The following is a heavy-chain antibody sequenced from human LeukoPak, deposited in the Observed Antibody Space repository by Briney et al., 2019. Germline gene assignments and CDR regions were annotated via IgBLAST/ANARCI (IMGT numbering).Heavy chain of an antibody. CDR1: GGSITSSSYY. J-gene: IGHJ4*02. CDR2: IYYSGST. CDR3: ARGSGVYSSSWYFY. D-gene: IGHD6-13*01. V-gene: IGHV4-39*01. Sequence: PETLSLTCTVSGGSITSSSYYSGWIRPPPGNWLEWIGSIYYSGSTSYNPSLKSRVTISVDTSKTQFSLKLSSVTAADTAVYYCARGSGVYSSSWYFYWGQGTLVTVSS.